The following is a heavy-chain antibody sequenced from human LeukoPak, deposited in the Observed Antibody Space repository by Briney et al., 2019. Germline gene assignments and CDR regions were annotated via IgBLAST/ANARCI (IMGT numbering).Heavy chain of an antibody. V-gene: IGHV3-33*01. Sequence: GGSLRLSCAASGFTFSSYGMHWVRQAPGKGLEWVAVIWYDGSNKYYADSVKGRFTISRDNSKNTLYLQINSLRAEDTAVYYCARGTNGGDLNYWGQGTLVTVSS. J-gene: IGHJ4*02. D-gene: IGHD4-23*01. CDR3: ARGTNGGDLNY. CDR2: IWYDGSNK. CDR1: GFTFSSYG.